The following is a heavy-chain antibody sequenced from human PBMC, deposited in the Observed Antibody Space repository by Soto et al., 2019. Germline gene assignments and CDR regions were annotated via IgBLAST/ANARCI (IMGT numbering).Heavy chain of an antibody. CDR1: GYTFTGYY. D-gene: IGHD3-10*01. J-gene: IGHJ4*02. Sequence: GASVKVSCKASGYTFTGYYMHWVRQAPGQGLEWMGIINPSGGSTSYAQKFQGRVTMTRDTSTSTVYMELSSLRSEDTAVYYCARDITMVRGVIITQNPMLDYWGQGTLVTVSS. V-gene: IGHV1-46*03. CDR2: INPSGGST. CDR3: ARDITMVRGVIITQNPMLDY.